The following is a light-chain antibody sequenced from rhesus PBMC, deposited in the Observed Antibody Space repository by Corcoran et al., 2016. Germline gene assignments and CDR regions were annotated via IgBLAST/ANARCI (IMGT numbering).Light chain of an antibody. V-gene: IGKV1-22*01. J-gene: IGKJ1*01. CDR2: KAS. CDR3: LQYSSSPWT. CDR1: QSIGSW. Sequence: DIQMTQSPSSLSASVGDTVTITCRASQSIGSWLDWYQQKPGKAPKLLIYKASSLQSGVPSRFSGCGSGTDFTLTISSLQPEDFATYYCLQYSSSPWTFGQGTKVEIK.